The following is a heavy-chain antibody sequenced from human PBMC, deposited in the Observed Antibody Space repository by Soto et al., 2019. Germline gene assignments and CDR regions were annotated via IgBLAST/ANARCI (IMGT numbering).Heavy chain of an antibody. D-gene: IGHD3-10*01. Sequence: PGGSLRLSCAASGFTFRSYSMNWVRQAPGKGLEWVSSLSDTGHSTYFADSVKGRFTISRDNSKNALFLQMNSLRAEDTAVYFCAKSLRVARNDALDFWGQGTTVTVSS. V-gene: IGHV3-23*01. J-gene: IGHJ3*01. CDR2: LSDTGHST. CDR1: GFTFRSYS. CDR3: AKSLRVARNDALDF.